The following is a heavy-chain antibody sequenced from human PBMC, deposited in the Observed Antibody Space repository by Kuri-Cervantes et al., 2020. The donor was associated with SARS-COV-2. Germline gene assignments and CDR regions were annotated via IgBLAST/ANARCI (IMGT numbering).Heavy chain of an antibody. D-gene: IGHD6-19*01. CDR2: ISGSDGST. J-gene: IGHJ4*02. V-gene: IGHV3-23*01. CDR3: VKHSRGWYEDEYFDY. Sequence: GGSLRLSCAASGFTFSSYAMSWVRQAPGKGLEWVSAISGSDGSTYYADSVKGRFTISRDNSKNTLYLQMSSLRAEDTAVYYCVKHSRGWYEDEYFDYWGQGTLVTVSS. CDR1: GFTFSSYA.